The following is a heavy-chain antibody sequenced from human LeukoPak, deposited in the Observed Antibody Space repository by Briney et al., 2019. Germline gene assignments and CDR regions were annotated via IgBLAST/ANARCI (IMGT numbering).Heavy chain of an antibody. CDR1: DGSISDYY. J-gene: IGHJ6*02. Sequence: SETLSLTFTVSDGSISDYYWSWIRQPPGKGLEWIGYISYSGSLNYSPSLKSRVTISVDTSKSQFSLTLSSVTAADTAVYYCARDLYSSSWYYYGMDVWGQGTTVTVSS. V-gene: IGHV4-59*01. CDR3: ARDLYSSSWYYYGMDV. D-gene: IGHD6-13*01. CDR2: ISYSGSL.